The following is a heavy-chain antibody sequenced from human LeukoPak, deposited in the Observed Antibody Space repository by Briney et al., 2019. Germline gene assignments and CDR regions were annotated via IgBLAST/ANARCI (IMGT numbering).Heavy chain of an antibody. D-gene: IGHD4-17*01. Sequence: PSETLSLTCTVSGGSLSSYYWSWIRQPPGKGLEWIGYIYYSGGTNYNPSLKSRVTISVDTSKNQFSLKLSSVTAADTAVYYCARWGDGDYYSDYWGQGTLVTVSS. J-gene: IGHJ4*02. CDR2: IYYSGGT. CDR1: GGSLSSYY. V-gene: IGHV4-59*01. CDR3: ARWGDGDYYSDY.